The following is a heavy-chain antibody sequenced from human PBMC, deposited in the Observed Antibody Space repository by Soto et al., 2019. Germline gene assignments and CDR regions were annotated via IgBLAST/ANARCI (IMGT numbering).Heavy chain of an antibody. CDR2: ISSSSSTI. V-gene: IGHV3-48*01. CDR1: GFTFSSYS. Sequence: GGSLRLSCAASGFTFSSYSMNWVRQAPGKGLEWVSYISSSSSTIYYADSVKGRFTISRDNAKNSLYLQMNSLRAEDTAVYYCARTRTIFGVVIPFDPWGQGTLVTVSS. J-gene: IGHJ5*02. D-gene: IGHD3-3*01. CDR3: ARTRTIFGVVIPFDP.